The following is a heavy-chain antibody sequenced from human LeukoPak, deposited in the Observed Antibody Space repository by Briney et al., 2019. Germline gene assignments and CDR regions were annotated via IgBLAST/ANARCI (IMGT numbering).Heavy chain of an antibody. V-gene: IGHV4-4*07. CDR2: IYTSGST. Sequence: SETLSLTCTVSGGSISSYYWSWIRQPAGKGLEWIGRIYTSGSTNYNPSLKSRVTMSVDTSRNQFSLKLSSVTAADTAVYYCARGRRGSYYPIYYFDYWGQGTLVTVSS. J-gene: IGHJ4*02. CDR1: GGSISSYY. CDR3: ARGRRGSYYPIYYFDY. D-gene: IGHD1-26*01.